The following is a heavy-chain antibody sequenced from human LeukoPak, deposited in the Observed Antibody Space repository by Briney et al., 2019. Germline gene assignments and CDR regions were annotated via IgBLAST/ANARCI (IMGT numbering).Heavy chain of an antibody. J-gene: IGHJ3*02. V-gene: IGHV1-18*01. CDR1: GYTFTSYG. Sequence: ASVKVSCKASGYTFTSYGISWVRQAPGQGLEWMGWISAYNGNTNYAQKLQGRVTMTTDTSTSTAYMELRSLRSDDTAVYYCARDFWSFGMATIGDAFDIWGQGTVVTVSS. D-gene: IGHD5-24*01. CDR2: ISAYNGNT. CDR3: ARDFWSFGMATIGDAFDI.